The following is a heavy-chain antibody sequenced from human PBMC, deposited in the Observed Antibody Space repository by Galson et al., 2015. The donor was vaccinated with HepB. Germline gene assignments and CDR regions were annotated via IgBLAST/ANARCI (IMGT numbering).Heavy chain of an antibody. J-gene: IGHJ6*03. V-gene: IGHV1-69*13. Sequence: SVKVSCKASGGTFSSYAISWVRQAPGQGLEWMGGIIPIFGTANYAQKFQGRVTITADESTSTAYMELSSLRSEDTAVYYCARAPYYDFWSGYSPYHYYMDVWGKGTTVTVSS. D-gene: IGHD3-3*01. CDR2: IIPIFGTA. CDR1: GGTFSSYA. CDR3: ARAPYYDFWSGYSPYHYYMDV.